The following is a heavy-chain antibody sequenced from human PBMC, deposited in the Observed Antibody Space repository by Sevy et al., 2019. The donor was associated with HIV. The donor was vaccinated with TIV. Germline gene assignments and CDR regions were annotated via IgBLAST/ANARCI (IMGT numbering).Heavy chain of an antibody. CDR2: IIPIFGTA. J-gene: IGHJ5*02. Sequence: ASVKVSCKASGGTFSSYDISWVRQAPGQGLEWMGWIIPIFGTANYAQKFQGRVTITADESTSTAYMELSSLRSEDTAVYYCARAGYCSSTSCFNWFDPWGQGTLVTVSS. CDR1: GGTFSSYD. CDR3: ARAGYCSSTSCFNWFDP. D-gene: IGHD2-2*01. V-gene: IGHV1-69*13.